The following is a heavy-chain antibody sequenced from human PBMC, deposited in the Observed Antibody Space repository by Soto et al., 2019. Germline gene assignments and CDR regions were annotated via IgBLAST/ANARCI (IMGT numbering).Heavy chain of an antibody. CDR1: GYSITSGYY. V-gene: IGHV4-38-2*01. J-gene: IGHJ6*02. D-gene: IGHD3-3*01. Sequence: SYTLSLTCAVSGYSITSGYYWGWIRQPPGKGLEWIGSIYHSGSTYYNPSLKSRVTISVDTSKNQFSLKLSSVTAADTSVYYCARCITILGVVHPPYGMDVWGRGPTVT. CDR3: ARCITILGVVHPPYGMDV. CDR2: IYHSGST.